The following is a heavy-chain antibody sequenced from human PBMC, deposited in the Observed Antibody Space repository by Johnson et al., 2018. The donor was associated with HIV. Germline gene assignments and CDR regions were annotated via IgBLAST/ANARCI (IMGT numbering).Heavy chain of an antibody. Sequence: VQLVESGGGVVQPGRSLRLSCAASGFTFDDYGMSWVRQAPGKGLEWVSGINWNGGSTGYADSVKGRFTISRDNAKNSLYLQMNSLRAEDTALYYCARVMAGSSGYRAFDIWGQGTMVTVSS. V-gene: IGHV3-20*04. CDR3: ARVMAGSSGYRAFDI. CDR1: GFTFDDYG. CDR2: INWNGGST. J-gene: IGHJ3*02. D-gene: IGHD3-22*01.